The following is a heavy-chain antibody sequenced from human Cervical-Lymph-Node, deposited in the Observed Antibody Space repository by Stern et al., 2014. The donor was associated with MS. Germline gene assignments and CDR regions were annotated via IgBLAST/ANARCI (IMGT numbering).Heavy chain of an antibody. CDR2: IYDSGST. Sequence: QVQLQESGPGLVKPSQTLALTCTVSGDSISSSGYYWSWIRQHPGKGLEWIGYIYDSGSTSYNPSLKSRVTISVDTSKNQFSLKLTSVTAADTAVYYCAREHYGPHYFDYWGQGTLVTVSS. CDR3: AREHYGPHYFDY. J-gene: IGHJ4*02. V-gene: IGHV4-31*03. CDR1: GDSISSSGYY. D-gene: IGHD4-17*01.